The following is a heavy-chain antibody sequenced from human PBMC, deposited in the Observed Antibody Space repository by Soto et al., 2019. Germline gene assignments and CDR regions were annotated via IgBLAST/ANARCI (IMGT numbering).Heavy chain of an antibody. CDR3: ARVLGDYYDSSGKFDY. CDR1: GGSISSGDYY. D-gene: IGHD3-22*01. J-gene: IGHJ4*02. CDR2: IYYSGST. Sequence: PSETLSLTCTVSGGSISSGDYYWSWIRQPPGKGLEWIGYIYYSGSTYYNPSLKSRVTISVDTSKNQFSLKLSSVTAADTAVYYCARVLGDYYDSSGKFDYWGQGTLVTVSS. V-gene: IGHV4-30-4*01.